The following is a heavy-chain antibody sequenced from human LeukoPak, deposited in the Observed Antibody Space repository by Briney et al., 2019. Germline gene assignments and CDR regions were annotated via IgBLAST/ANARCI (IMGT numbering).Heavy chain of an antibody. D-gene: IGHD3-10*01. V-gene: IGHV1-2*06. J-gene: IGHJ5*02. CDR3: ARSYYYGSGSRVDWFDP. Sequence: GASVKVSCKASGYTFTGYYMHWVRQAPGQGLEWMGRINPNSGGTNYAQKFQGRVTMTRDTSISTAYMELSRLRSDDTAVYYCARSYYYGSGSRVDWFDPWGQGTLVTASS. CDR2: INPNSGGT. CDR1: GYTFTGYY.